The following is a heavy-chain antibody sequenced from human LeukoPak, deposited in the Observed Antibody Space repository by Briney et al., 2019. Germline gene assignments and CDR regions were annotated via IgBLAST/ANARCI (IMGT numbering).Heavy chain of an antibody. CDR3: ARSDAYYCISTSCYMPKRARYYYMDV. CDR2: ISVSGGST. J-gene: IGHJ6*03. D-gene: IGHD2-2*02. CDR1: GFTFSSYS. V-gene: IGHV3-23*01. Sequence: GGSLRLSCEASGFTFSSYSMNWVRQAPGKGLEWVSAISVSGGSTYYADSVKGRFTISRDNSKNTLCLQMNSLRAEDTAVYYCARSDAYYCISTSCYMPKRARYYYMDVWGRGTTVTVSS.